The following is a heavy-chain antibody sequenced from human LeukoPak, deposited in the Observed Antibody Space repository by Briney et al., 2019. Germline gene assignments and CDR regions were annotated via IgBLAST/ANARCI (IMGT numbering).Heavy chain of an antibody. CDR1: GFAVSSNY. D-gene: IGHD3-22*01. J-gene: IGHJ3*02. Sequence: GGSLRLSCAASGFAVSSNYMSWVRQAPGKGLEWVSVICSGGSTYYADSVRGRFTISRDNSKNTLYLQMNSLRAEDTAVYYCARDNVYYYDSSGYAFDIWGQGTMVTVSS. V-gene: IGHV3-53*01. CDR2: ICSGGST. CDR3: ARDNVYYYDSSGYAFDI.